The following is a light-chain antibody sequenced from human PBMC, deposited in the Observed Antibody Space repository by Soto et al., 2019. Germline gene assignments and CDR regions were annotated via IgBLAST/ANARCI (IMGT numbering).Light chain of an antibody. Sequence: IQMTQSPSSLSASVGDRVTITCRASQTIRTNLNWYQQKAAQAPKLLIYAASNFRNGVPSRFSGSGSGTHFTLTITSLQTEDFATYYCQQGYNTPWTFGPGTTVGI. CDR2: AAS. CDR1: QTIRTN. CDR3: QQGYNTPWT. J-gene: IGKJ1*01. V-gene: IGKV1-39*01.